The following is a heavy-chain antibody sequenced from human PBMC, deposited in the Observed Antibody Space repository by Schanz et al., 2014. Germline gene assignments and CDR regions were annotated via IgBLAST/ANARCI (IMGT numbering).Heavy chain of an antibody. J-gene: IGHJ4*02. Sequence: VQLVESGGGVVQPGGSLRLSCAASGFTFTNLGMHWVRRAPGKGLEWVSAISGSGGSTYYADSVKGRFTISRDNSENTLYLQMNSLRSEDTAIYFCARDQASTHWGQGTPVTVSS. V-gene: IGHV3-23*04. CDR3: ARDQASTH. CDR1: GFTFTNLG. CDR2: ISGSGGST.